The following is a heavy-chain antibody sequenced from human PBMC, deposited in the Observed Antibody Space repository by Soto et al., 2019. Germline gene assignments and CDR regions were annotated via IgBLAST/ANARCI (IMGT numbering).Heavy chain of an antibody. J-gene: IGHJ6*02. CDR3: ARHQVYQQWLVQGYYYGMDV. D-gene: IGHD6-19*01. CDR1: GGSISSSSYY. Sequence: QLQLQESGPGLVKPSETLSLTCTVSGGSISSSSYYWGWIRQPPGKGLEWIGSIYYSGSTYYNPSLKSRVTISVDTSKNQFSLKLSSVTAADTAVYYCARHQVYQQWLVQGYYYGMDVWGQGTTVTVSS. V-gene: IGHV4-39*01. CDR2: IYYSGST.